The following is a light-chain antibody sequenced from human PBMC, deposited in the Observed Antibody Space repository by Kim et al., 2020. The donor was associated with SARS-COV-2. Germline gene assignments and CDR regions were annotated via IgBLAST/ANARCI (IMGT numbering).Light chain of an antibody. CDR2: RNN. CDR3: AAWDDSLSGWV. Sequence: GQRVTISGYGSSSNIGSNYVYWYQQVPGTAPKLLIHRNNQRPSGVPDRFSGSKAGTSASLAISGLRSEEEADYYCAAWDDSLSGWVFGGGTQLTVL. V-gene: IGLV1-47*01. J-gene: IGLJ3*02. CDR1: SSNIGSNY.